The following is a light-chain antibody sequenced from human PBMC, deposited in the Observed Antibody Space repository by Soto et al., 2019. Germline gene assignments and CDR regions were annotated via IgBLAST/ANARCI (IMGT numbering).Light chain of an antibody. CDR1: QSLLHSNGYNY. V-gene: IGKV2-28*01. CDR3: MQALQTPTT. CDR2: LGS. J-gene: IGKJ3*01. Sequence: DIVMTQSPLSLPVTPGAPASISCSSSQSLLHSNGYNYLDWYLQKPGQSPQLLIYLGSNRASGVPDRFSGSGSGTDFTLKISRVEAEDVGVYYCMQALQTPTTFGPGTKVD.